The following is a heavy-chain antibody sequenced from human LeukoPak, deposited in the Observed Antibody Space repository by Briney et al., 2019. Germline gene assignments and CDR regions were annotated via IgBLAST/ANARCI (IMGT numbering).Heavy chain of an antibody. CDR3: ARQTITAAGTNYFDY. Sequence: PSETLSLTCTVSGGSISSYYWSWIRQPPGKGLEWIGYIYTSGSTNYNPSLKSRVTLSVDTSTNQFTLKLSSVTAADTAVHYCARQTITAAGTNYFDYWGQGTLVTVSS. CDR1: GGSISSYY. V-gene: IGHV4-4*09. J-gene: IGHJ4*02. D-gene: IGHD6-13*01. CDR2: IYTSGST.